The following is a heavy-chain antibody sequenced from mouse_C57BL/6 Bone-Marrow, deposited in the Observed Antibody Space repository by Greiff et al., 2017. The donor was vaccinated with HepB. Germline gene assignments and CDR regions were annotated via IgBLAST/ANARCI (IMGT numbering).Heavy chain of an antibody. CDR2: IDPENGDT. CDR3: TTTTAPEDY. CDR1: GFNIKDDY. V-gene: IGHV14-4*01. Sequence: DVQLQESGAELVRPGASVKLSCTASGFNIKDDYMHWVKQRPEQGLEWIGWIDPENGDTEYASKFQGKATITADTSSNTAYLQLSSLTSEDTAVYYCTTTTAPEDYWGQGATLTGSS. D-gene: IGHD1-2*01. J-gene: IGHJ2*01.